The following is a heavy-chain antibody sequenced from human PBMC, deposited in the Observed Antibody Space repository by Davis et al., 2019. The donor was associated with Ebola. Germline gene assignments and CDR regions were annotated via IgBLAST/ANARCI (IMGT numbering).Heavy chain of an antibody. V-gene: IGHV3-11*04. J-gene: IGHJ4*02. CDR1: GFTFSDYY. CDR2: ISSSGDTI. CDR3: ARSYDDY. Sequence: GESLKISCAASGFTFSDYYMNWIRQAPGRGLEWVSYISSSGDTIYYADSVKGRFTISRDNAKNTLYLQMNSLRAEDTAVYYCARSYDDYWGQGTLVTVSS. D-gene: IGHD1-26*01.